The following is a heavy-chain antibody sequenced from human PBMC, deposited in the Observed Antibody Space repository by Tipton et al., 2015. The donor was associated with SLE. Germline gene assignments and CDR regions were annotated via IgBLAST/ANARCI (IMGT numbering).Heavy chain of an antibody. Sequence: TLSLTCTVSGGSINSYFWSWIRQSPGKGLEWIGYIYYSGSTNYNPSLKSRVTISVDTSNSQFSLRLSSMTAADTAVYYCARESGHNHGASGYAFDIRGQGTTVTVSS. D-gene: IGHD3-22*01. CDR3: ARESGHNHGASGYAFDI. V-gene: IGHV4-59*01. J-gene: IGHJ3*02. CDR2: IYYSGST. CDR1: GGSINSYF.